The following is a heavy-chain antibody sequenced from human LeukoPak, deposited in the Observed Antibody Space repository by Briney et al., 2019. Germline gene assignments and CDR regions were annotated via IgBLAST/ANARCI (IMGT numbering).Heavy chain of an antibody. CDR2: ISAYNGNT. J-gene: IGHJ6*03. Sequence: ASVKVSCKGSGYTFTSYGISWVRQAPGQGLEWMGWISAYNGNTNYAQKFQGRVTMTRDTSISTAYMELSRLRSDDTAVYYCARAGPDYGDYDYYYYMDVWGKGTTVTVSS. CDR1: GYTFTSYG. CDR3: ARAGPDYGDYDYYYYMDV. D-gene: IGHD4-17*01. V-gene: IGHV1-18*01.